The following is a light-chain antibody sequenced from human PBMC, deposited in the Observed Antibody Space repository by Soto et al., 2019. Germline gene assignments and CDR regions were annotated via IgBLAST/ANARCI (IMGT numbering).Light chain of an antibody. CDR3: QHLNNYPPFT. CDR2: GTF. CDR1: QDIKTY. V-gene: IGKV1-9*01. Sequence: IQLTQSPSSLSASVGDRVSITCRASQDIKTYLAWYQQKEGKAPKLLISGTFTLQSGVPSRFNGSGSVTDFTLTISRLQPEDFATYYCQHLNNYPPFTIGPGTKVD. J-gene: IGKJ3*01.